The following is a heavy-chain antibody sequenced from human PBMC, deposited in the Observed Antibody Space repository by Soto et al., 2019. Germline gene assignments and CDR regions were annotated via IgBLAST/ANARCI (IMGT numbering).Heavy chain of an antibody. V-gene: IGHV3-30-3*01. CDR2: ISYDGSNK. J-gene: IGHJ6*02. D-gene: IGHD4-4*01. CDR1: GFTFSSYA. CDR3: ARDQSVTTSSYYYYGMDV. Sequence: QVQLVESGGGVVQPGRSLRLSCAASGFTFSSYAMHWVRQAPGKGLEWVAVISYDGSNKYYADSVKGRFTISRDNSKNTXXLQMNSLRAEDTAVYYCARDQSVTTSSYYYYGMDVWGQGTTVTVSS.